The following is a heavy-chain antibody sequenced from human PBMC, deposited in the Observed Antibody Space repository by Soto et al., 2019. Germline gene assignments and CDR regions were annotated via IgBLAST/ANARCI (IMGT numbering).Heavy chain of an antibody. J-gene: IGHJ6*02. D-gene: IGHD2-15*01. Sequence: SEALSLTCAVSGGSVRSNNWCFCVRQPPGKGLEWIGEIHHRESTNLNPSLKSRVTISVDRSKNEFSLKVKSVTAADTAVYYCGCRVEDISYDYYGMDVWGQGTTVTVSS. CDR2: IHHREST. V-gene: IGHV4-4*02. CDR1: GGSVRSNNW. CDR3: GCRVEDISYDYYGMDV.